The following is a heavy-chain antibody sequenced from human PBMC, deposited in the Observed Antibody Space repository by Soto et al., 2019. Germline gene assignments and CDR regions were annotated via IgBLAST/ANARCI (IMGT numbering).Heavy chain of an antibody. D-gene: IGHD3-10*01. V-gene: IGHV1-69*01. CDR3: AVAAVREIMAQESSGMAV. J-gene: IGHJ6*02. Sequence: QVQLVQSGAEVKTPGFSVKVSCKASGGTLSDYAISWVRQAPGQGLEWMGGIMPTVDSANYAQNFQGRLTISAEESTSTANLELSSLRSDDTAVYYCAVAAVREIMAQESSGMAVWGQGTTVIVSS. CDR2: IMPTVDSA. CDR1: GGTLSDYA.